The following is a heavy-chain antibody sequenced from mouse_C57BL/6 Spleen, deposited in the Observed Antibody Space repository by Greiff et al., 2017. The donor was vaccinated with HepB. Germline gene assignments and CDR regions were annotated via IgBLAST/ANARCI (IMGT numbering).Heavy chain of an antibody. V-gene: IGHV1-62-2*01. CDR1: GYTFTEYT. CDR2: FYPGSGRI. J-gene: IGHJ3*01. D-gene: IGHD2-4*01. Sequence: VQLQQSGAELVKPGASVKLSCKASGYTFTEYTIHWVKQRSGQGLEWIGWFYPGSGRIKYNEKLKDKATLTADKSSSTVYMGLSRLTSEDSAVYFCARHEGGYYDYPWFAYWGQGTLVTVSA. CDR3: ARHEGGYYDYPWFAY.